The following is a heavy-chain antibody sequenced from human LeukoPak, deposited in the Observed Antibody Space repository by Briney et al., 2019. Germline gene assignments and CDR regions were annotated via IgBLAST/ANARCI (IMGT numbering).Heavy chain of an antibody. D-gene: IGHD3-22*01. J-gene: IGHJ5*02. CDR3: ARLDSSGP. CDR2: INSDGSST. Sequence: GGSLRLSCAGSGFSFEDCAMHWVRQAPGKGLVWVSRINSDGSSTSYADSVKGRFTISRDNAKNTLYLQMNSLRAEDTAVYYCARLDSSGPWGQGTLVTVSS. V-gene: IGHV3-74*01. CDR1: GFSFEDCA.